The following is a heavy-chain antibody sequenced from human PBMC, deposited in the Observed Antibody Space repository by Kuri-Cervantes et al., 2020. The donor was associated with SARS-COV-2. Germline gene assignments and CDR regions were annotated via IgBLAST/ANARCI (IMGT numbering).Heavy chain of an antibody. J-gene: IGHJ6*02. Sequence: GESLKISCAASGFTFSSYSMNRVRQAPGKGLEWVSSISSSSSYIYYADSVKGRFTISRDNAKNSLYLQMNSLRAEDTAVYYCARGGLGGQLVDGMDVWGQGTTVTVSS. CDR3: ARGGLGGQLVDGMDV. D-gene: IGHD6-6*01. CDR1: GFTFSSYS. V-gene: IGHV3-21*01. CDR2: ISSSSSYI.